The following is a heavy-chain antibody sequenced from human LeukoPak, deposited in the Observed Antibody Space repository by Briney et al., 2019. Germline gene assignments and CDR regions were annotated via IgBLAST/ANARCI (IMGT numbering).Heavy chain of an antibody. V-gene: IGHV3-23*01. Sequence: PGGSLRLSCAASGFTFSSYGMSWVRQAPGKGLEWVSAISGSGGSTYYADSVKGRFTISRDNSKNTLYLQMNSLKTEDTAVYYCTTGGYSSGWYSGDYFDYWGQGTLVTVSS. J-gene: IGHJ4*02. D-gene: IGHD6-19*01. CDR1: GFTFSSYG. CDR2: ISGSGGST. CDR3: TTGGYSSGWYSGDYFDY.